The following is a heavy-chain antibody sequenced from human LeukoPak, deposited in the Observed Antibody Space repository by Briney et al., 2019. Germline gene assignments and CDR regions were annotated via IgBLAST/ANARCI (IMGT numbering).Heavy chain of an antibody. CDR3: ARYDYGGNSGFNY. V-gene: IGHV5-51*01. D-gene: IGHD4-23*01. J-gene: IGHJ4*02. Sequence: GESLKLSCKGSGCSFSNYWIAWVRQMTGKGLEWMGIIHPGDSDTRYSPSFQGQVTISGDKSISTAYLQWSSLKASDTAMYYCARYDYGGNSGFNYWGQGTQVTVSS. CDR2: IHPGDSDT. CDR1: GCSFSNYW.